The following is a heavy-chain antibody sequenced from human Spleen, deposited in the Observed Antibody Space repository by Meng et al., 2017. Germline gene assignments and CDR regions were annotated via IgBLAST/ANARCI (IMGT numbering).Heavy chain of an antibody. CDR2: IGHSGTT. J-gene: IGHJ5*02. Sequence: QPQLQESGPGLVKPSEALSLTWSVSGCAISTSGYYWGWIRQPPGKGLEWIGSIGHSGTTYYTPSLRRRVTVSIDTSKNQFSLEVTSVTAADTAVYYCVRSSGWVRTGFDPWGQGTLVTVSS. V-gene: IGHV4-39*01. D-gene: IGHD6-19*01. CDR1: GCAISTSGYY. CDR3: VRSSGWVRTGFDP.